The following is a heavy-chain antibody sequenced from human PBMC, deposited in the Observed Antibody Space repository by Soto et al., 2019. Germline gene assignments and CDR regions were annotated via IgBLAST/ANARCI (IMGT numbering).Heavy chain of an antibody. V-gene: IGHV3-33*01. D-gene: IGHD5-18*01. CDR2: IWYDGSNK. CDR1: GFTFSSYG. Sequence: GGSLRLSCAASGFTFSSYGMHWVRQAPGKGLEWVAFIWYDGSNKYYADSVKGRFTISRDNSKNTLYLQMNSLRAEDTAVYYCARPQPGXQLWRFDYWGQGTLVTVSS. CDR3: ARPQPGXQLWRFDY. J-gene: IGHJ4*02.